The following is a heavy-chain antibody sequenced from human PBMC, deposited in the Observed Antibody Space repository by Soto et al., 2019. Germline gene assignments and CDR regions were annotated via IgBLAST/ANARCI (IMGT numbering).Heavy chain of an antibody. V-gene: IGHV4-31*11. Sequence: SETLSLTCDVSGDTISTGGYTWAWIRQPPGKALEWIGYIYYSGSTSYNPSLKSRITMSVDTSKNQFSLKLNSVTAADTAVYYCARDETRAGYDYWGQGTLVTVSS. CDR1: GDTISTGGYT. J-gene: IGHJ4*02. D-gene: IGHD5-18*01. CDR3: ARDETRAGYDY. CDR2: IYYSGST.